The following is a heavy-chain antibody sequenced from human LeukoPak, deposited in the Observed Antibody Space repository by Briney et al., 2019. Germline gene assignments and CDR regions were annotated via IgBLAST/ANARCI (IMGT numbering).Heavy chain of an antibody. J-gene: IGHJ4*02. V-gene: IGHV4-39*01. Sequence: SETLSLTCTVSGGSVSSASYYWGWIRQPPGKGLEWIGSMYHSGSTYFNPSLKNRVSISIDTSKNQFSLRLTSVTAADTAVYYCVRGGRKRYCSGGSCPTTFDYWGQGTLVTVSS. CDR2: MYHSGST. D-gene: IGHD2-15*01. CDR3: VRGGRKRYCSGGSCPTTFDY. CDR1: GGSVSSASYY.